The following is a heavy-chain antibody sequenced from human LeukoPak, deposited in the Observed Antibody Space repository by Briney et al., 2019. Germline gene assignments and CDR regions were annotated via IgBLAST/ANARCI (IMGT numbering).Heavy chain of an antibody. V-gene: IGHV3-21*01. D-gene: IGHD2-15*01. J-gene: IGHJ6*04. CDR2: IISSSSYI. CDR3: ARVWEYCSGGSCYENYYGMDV. Sequence: GGSLSHSCAASGHTFSSYSLTWVRPAPGKGLERVSSIISSSSYIYYADSVKGRFTISRDNAKNSLYLQMNSLRAEDTAVYYCARVWEYCSGGSCYENYYGMDVWGKGTTLTVSS. CDR1: GHTFSSYS.